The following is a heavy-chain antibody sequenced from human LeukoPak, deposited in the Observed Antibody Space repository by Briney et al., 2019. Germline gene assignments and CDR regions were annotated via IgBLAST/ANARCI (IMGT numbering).Heavy chain of an antibody. CDR3: ARRTFGRSNWFDP. V-gene: IGHV1-69*05. D-gene: IGHD3-3*01. J-gene: IGHJ5*02. CDR1: GGTFSSYA. CDR2: IIPIFGTA. Sequence: SVKVSCKASGGTFSSYAISWVRQAPGQGLEWMGGIIPIFGTANYAQKFQGRVTITTDESTSTAYMELSSLRSEDTAVYYCARRTFGRSNWFDPWGQGTLVTVSS.